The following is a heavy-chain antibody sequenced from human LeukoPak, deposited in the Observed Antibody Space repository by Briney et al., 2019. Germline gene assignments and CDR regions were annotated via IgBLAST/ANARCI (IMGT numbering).Heavy chain of an antibody. CDR3: ARQEYSSSFLLDP. D-gene: IGHD6-13*01. V-gene: IGHV4-34*01. CDR1: GGSFSGYY. J-gene: IGHJ5*02. CDR2: IDHSGST. Sequence: PSETLSLTCAVYGGSFSGYYWSWIRQPPGKGLEWIGEIDHSGSTNYNPSLKSRVTISVDTSKNQFSLKLSSVTAADTAVYYCARQEYSSSFLLDPWGQGTLVTVSS.